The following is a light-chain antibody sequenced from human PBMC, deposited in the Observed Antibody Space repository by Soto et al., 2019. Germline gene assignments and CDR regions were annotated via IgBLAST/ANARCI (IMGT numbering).Light chain of an antibody. CDR1: QTITRW. V-gene: IGKV1-5*01. CDR3: QQYNSFSKT. Sequence: DIQMTQSPSTLSASVVDRVTITFRASQTITRWMAWYQHQPGKAPKLLIYAASTLETGVPSRFSGSGFGAEFTLTIASLQPDDSATYYCQQYNSFSKTFGRGTKVDI. CDR2: AAS. J-gene: IGKJ1*01.